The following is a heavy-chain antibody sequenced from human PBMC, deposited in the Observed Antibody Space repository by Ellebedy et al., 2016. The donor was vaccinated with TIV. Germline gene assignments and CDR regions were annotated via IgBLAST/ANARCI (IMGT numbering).Heavy chain of an antibody. CDR3: ARGGYYGSGSSSGLDI. CDR1: GFTFSDYY. V-gene: IGHV3-11*01. Sequence: GESLKISCAASGFTFSDYYMSWIRQAPGKGLEWVSYISNGGSTIYYADSVKGRFTISRDDAENALYLQMNGLRAGDTAVYYCARGGYYGSGSSSGLDIWGQGTMVTVSS. J-gene: IGHJ3*02. CDR2: ISNGGSTI. D-gene: IGHD3-10*01.